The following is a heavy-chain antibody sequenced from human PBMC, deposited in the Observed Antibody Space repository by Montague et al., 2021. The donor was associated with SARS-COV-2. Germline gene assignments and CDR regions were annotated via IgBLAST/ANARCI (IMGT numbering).Heavy chain of an antibody. CDR2: SCSGGCDT. J-gene: IGHJ4*02. CDR3: AKADDYFSRGIDH. V-gene: IGHV3-23*03. CDR1: GFTFDTFA. D-gene: IGHD5-12*01. Sequence: SLSLSWAASGFTFDTFAMNWVRQAPGKGLEWVAVSCSGGCDTYYAESVKGRFIISRDNSRKTLYLQMKSLRAEDTAVYYCAKADDYFSRGIDHWGPGTLVTVSS.